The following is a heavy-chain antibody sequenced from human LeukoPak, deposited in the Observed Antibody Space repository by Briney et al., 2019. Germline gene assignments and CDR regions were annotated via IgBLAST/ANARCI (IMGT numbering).Heavy chain of an antibody. Sequence: GRSLTLSCAASGFTFSSYSMNWVRQAPGKGLEWVSSISSSSSYIYYADSVKGRFTISRDNAKNSLYLQMNSLRAEDTAVYFCSGGSIYYYYGMDVWGQGTTVTVSS. V-gene: IGHV3-21*01. CDR1: GFTFSSYS. D-gene: IGHD2-15*01. CDR2: ISSSSSYI. J-gene: IGHJ6*02. CDR3: SGGSIYYYYGMDV.